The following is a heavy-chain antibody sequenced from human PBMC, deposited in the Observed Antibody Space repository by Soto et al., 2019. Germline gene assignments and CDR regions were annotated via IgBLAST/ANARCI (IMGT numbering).Heavy chain of an antibody. Sequence: GGSLRLSCAASGFTVGLNFMTWVRQAPGKGLEWVSVINGGGTTYYADSVKGRFSISRDDSKNTLYLQMNSLRAEDTAVYYCARENYYYGMDVWGQGTTVTVSS. CDR2: INGGGTT. CDR1: GFTVGLNF. V-gene: IGHV3-66*01. J-gene: IGHJ6*02. CDR3: ARENYYYGMDV.